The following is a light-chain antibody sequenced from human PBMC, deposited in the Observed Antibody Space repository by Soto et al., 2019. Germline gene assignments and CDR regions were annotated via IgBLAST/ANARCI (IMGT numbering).Light chain of an antibody. CDR2: DES. CDR3: IQPHSYQTWT. V-gene: IGKV1-17*01. J-gene: IGKJ1*01. Sequence: SNITQKPSSLSASVGDRVTITCLASQSISSYLNWYQQKQGKAPKRLIYDESSLQRGVPSRFSGSGSGKELTLTISSMQPEDLETSYCIQPHSYQTWTSGQGTKVDIK. CDR1: QSISSY.